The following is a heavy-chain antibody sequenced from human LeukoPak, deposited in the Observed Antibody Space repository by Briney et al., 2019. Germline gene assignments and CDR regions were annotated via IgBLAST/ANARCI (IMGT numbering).Heavy chain of an antibody. Sequence: SETLSLTCTVSGGSISSYYWSWIRQPPGKGLEWIGYIYYSGSTNYNPSLKSRVTISVDTSKNQFSLKLSSVTAADTAVYYCAREFSVPAAISGYYFDYWGQGTLVTVSS. CDR3: AREFSVPAAISGYYFDY. V-gene: IGHV4-59*01. CDR1: GGSISSYY. D-gene: IGHD2-2*01. J-gene: IGHJ4*02. CDR2: IYYSGST.